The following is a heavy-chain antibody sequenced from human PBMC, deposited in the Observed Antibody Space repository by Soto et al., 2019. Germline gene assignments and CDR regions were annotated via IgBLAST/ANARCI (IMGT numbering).Heavy chain of an antibody. CDR1: GFTFSSYE. V-gene: IGHV3-48*03. CDR2: ISSSGSTI. Sequence: GGSLRLSCAASGFTFSSYEMNWVRQAPGKGLEWVSYISSSGSTIYYADSVKGRFTISRDNAKNSLYLQMNSLRAEDTAVYYCARPLNGADAFDIWGQGTMVTVSS. CDR3: ARPLNGADAFDI. D-gene: IGHD2-8*01. J-gene: IGHJ3*02.